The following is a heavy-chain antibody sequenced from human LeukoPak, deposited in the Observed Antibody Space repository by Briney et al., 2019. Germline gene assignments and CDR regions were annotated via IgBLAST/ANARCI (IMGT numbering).Heavy chain of an antibody. D-gene: IGHD6-19*01. J-gene: IGHJ4*02. CDR3: SAYTNGWD. CDR2: IRSKTDGGTA. CDR1: GFTFSNAW. V-gene: IGHV3-15*05. Sequence: PGGSLRLSCAASGFTFSNAWMSWVRQAPGKGLEWVGFIRSKTDGGTAEYAAPVKGRITISRDDSKNTVFLQMNSLRSEDTAVYYCSAYTNGWDWDQGTLVTVSS.